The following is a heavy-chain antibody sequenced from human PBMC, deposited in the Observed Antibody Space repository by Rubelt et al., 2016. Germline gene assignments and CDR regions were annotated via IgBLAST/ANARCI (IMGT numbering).Heavy chain of an antibody. Sequence: QVQLVQSGAEVKKPGASVKVSCKASGYTFTSYGISWVRQAPGQGLEWMGWISAYNGNTNYARKLQGRDTRTTDTSTSTAYMELRSLGSDDTAVYYCARDKEWLATRGCQNWFDPWGQGTLVTVSS. J-gene: IGHJ5*02. V-gene: IGHV1-18*01. CDR1: GYTFTSYG. CDR2: ISAYNGNT. CDR3: ARDKEWLATRGCQNWFDP. D-gene: IGHD6-19*01.